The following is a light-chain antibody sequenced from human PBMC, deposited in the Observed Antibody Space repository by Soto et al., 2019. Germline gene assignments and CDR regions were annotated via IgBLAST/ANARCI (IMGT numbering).Light chain of an antibody. V-gene: IGKV1-39*01. Sequence: DIQMNQSPSSLSASVGDRVTITCRASQSISSYLNWYQQKPGKAPKLLIYAASSLQSGVPSRLSGSGSGTDFTLTISSLQPDDFATYYCQQSYSSLLTFGGGTEVEIK. J-gene: IGKJ4*01. CDR1: QSISSY. CDR3: QQSYSSLLT. CDR2: AAS.